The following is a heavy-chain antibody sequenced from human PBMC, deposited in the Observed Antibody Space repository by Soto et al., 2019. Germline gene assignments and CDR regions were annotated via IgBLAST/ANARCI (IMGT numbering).Heavy chain of an antibody. CDR1: SDSISSYY. D-gene: IGHD6-19*01. J-gene: IGHJ4*02. CDR3: TRAVSAPHYCLAY. CDR2: TDYSGNT. V-gene: IGHV4-59*08. Sequence: QVQLQESGPGLVRPSETLSLTCTVSSDSISSYYWIWIRHSPGKGLECIGYTDYSGNTNYNPSLKSRVTISGDTSKHQFSLRLSSVTVADAAVYYCTRAVSAPHYCLAYWGKRSLVSVSS.